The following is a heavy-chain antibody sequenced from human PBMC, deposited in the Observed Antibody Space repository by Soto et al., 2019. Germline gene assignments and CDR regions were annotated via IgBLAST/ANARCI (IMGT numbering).Heavy chain of an antibody. CDR3: ARDTKYSSSGYGAFDI. Sequence: ASVKVSCKASGYTFTSYGISWVRQAPGQGLEWMGWISAYNGNTNYAQKLQGRVTMTTDTSTSTAYMELRSLGSDDTAVYYCARDTKYSSSGYGAFDIWGQGTMVTVSS. V-gene: IGHV1-18*01. D-gene: IGHD6-6*01. CDR1: GYTFTSYG. CDR2: ISAYNGNT. J-gene: IGHJ3*02.